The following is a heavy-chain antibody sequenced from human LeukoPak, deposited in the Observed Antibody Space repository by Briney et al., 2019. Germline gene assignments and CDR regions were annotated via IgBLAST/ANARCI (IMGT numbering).Heavy chain of an antibody. CDR3: ANEVRPNDY. CDR1: GFAFSSHA. CDR2: IDISGGST. D-gene: IGHD1-1*01. Sequence: GGSLRLSCAASGFAFSSHALCWVRQAPGKGLEWVSSIDISGGSTYYADSAEGRFTISRDNSKNTLYLQMNGLRVEDTALYYCANEVRPNDYWGQGTLVTVSS. V-gene: IGHV3-23*01. J-gene: IGHJ4*02.